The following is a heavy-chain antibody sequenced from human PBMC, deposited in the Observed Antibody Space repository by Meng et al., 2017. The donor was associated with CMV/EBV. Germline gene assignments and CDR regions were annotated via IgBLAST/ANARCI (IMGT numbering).Heavy chain of an antibody. CDR1: GGSISSYY. J-gene: IGHJ6*02. CDR3: ATSSYDYVWGSYRSGDYYGMDV. V-gene: IGHV4-59*01. CDR2: IYYSGST. Sequence: SETLSLSCTVSGGSISSYYWSWIRQPPGKGLEWIGYIYYSGSTNYTPSLKSRVTISVDTSKNQFSLKLSSVTAADTAVYYCATSSYDYVWGSYRSGDYYGMDVWGQGTMVTVSS. D-gene: IGHD3-16*02.